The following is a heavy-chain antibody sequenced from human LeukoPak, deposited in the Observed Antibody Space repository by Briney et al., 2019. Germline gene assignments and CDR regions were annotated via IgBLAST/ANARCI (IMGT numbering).Heavy chain of an antibody. D-gene: IGHD2-15*01. Sequence: GASVKVSCKASGGTFSSYAISWVRQAPGQGLEWMGGIIPVFGTPTYAQKFQGRVTFTADKSTSTTYMELSSLRSEDTAIYYCARPEGGGSWGWFDPWGQGTLVTVSS. V-gene: IGHV1-69*06. CDR2: IIPVFGTP. J-gene: IGHJ5*02. CDR1: GGTFSSYA. CDR3: ARPEGGGSWGWFDP.